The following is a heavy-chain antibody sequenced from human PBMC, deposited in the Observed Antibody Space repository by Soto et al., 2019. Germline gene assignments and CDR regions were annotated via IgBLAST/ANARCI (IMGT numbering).Heavy chain of an antibody. CDR2: IYHSGST. J-gene: IGHJ5*02. D-gene: IGHD1-1*01. CDR1: GGSISSGGYS. Sequence: QLQLQESGSGLVRPSQTLSLTCAVSGGSISSGGYSWNWIRQPPGKGLEWIGYIYHSGSTLYNPSLKSRVSISFDKSKNQFSLKLTSVTAADTSLYHCARDQLEGNWFDPWGQGTLATVSS. V-gene: IGHV4-30-2*01. CDR3: ARDQLEGNWFDP.